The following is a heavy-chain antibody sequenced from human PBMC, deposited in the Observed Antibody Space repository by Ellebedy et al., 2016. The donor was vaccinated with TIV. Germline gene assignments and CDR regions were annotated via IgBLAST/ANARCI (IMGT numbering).Heavy chain of an antibody. Sequence: PGGSLRLSCAASGFTVSTNYMSWVRQAPGKGLAWVSVIYLGGVRYYADSVKGRFTISRDSSKNTLYLQMNNLGFEDTAGYYCTRDGGRDCGGDCPFDYWGQGTLVTVSS. J-gene: IGHJ4*02. CDR1: GFTVSTNY. V-gene: IGHV3-53*01. CDR3: TRDGGRDCGGDCPFDY. D-gene: IGHD2-21*02. CDR2: IYLGGVR.